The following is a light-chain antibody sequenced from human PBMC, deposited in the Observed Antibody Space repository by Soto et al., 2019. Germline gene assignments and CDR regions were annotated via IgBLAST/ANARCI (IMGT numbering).Light chain of an antibody. Sequence: QSPGTLSLSPGERAILSCRASQTISSNYLAWYQQKPGQAPRLLIYGASGRATGIPDRFSGSGAGTDFTLTSSRLEHEDFAVYYCQQYSSSLITFGQGTRLEIK. CDR3: QQYSSSLIT. CDR1: QTISSNY. CDR2: GAS. V-gene: IGKV3-20*01. J-gene: IGKJ5*01.